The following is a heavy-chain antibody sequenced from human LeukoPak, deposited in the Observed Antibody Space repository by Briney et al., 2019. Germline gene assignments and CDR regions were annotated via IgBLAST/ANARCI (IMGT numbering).Heavy chain of an antibody. D-gene: IGHD4-17*01. Sequence: ASVKVSCKASGYTITGYYMHWVRQAPGQGLEWMGWINPKSGGTNYAQKFQGRVTMTRDTSISTAYMELSGLGSDDTAVYYCARDPKTTGGDNWFDPWGQGTLVTVSS. CDR3: ARDPKTTGGDNWFDP. CDR2: INPKSGGT. CDR1: GYTITGYY. J-gene: IGHJ5*02. V-gene: IGHV1-2*02.